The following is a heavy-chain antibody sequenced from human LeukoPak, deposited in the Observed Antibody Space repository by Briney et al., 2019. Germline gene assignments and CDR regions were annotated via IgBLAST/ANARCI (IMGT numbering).Heavy chain of an antibody. D-gene: IGHD3-16*02. Sequence: PGGSLRLSCAASGFTFSSYGMSWVRQAPGKGLEWVSAISGSGGSTYYADSVKGRFTISRDNSKNTLNLQMNSLRAEDTAVYYCAKDLKRGHYDYVWGSYRSAAFDIWGQGTMVTVSS. J-gene: IGHJ3*02. V-gene: IGHV3-23*01. CDR2: ISGSGGST. CDR1: GFTFSSYG. CDR3: AKDLKRGHYDYVWGSYRSAAFDI.